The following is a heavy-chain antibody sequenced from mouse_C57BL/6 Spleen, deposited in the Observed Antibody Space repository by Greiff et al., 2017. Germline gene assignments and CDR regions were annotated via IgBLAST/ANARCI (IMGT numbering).Heavy chain of an antibody. CDR1: GFTFSDYG. CDR2: ISSGSSTI. V-gene: IGHV5-17*01. J-gene: IGHJ2*01. CDR3: ARDTTVGDFDY. D-gene: IGHD1-1*01. Sequence: EVMLVESGGGLVKPGGSLKLSCAASGFTFSDYGMHWVRQAPEKGLEWVAYISSGSSTIYYADTVKGRFTISRDNAKNTLFLQMTSLRAEDTAMYYCARDTTVGDFDYWGQGTTLTVSS.